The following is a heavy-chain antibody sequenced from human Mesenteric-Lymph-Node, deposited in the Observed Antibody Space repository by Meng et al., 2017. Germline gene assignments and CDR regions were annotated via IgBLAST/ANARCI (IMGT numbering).Heavy chain of an antibody. Sequence: GESLKISCAASGFTFSSYSMNWVHQAPGKGLEWVSSISSSSSYIYYADSVKGRFTISRDTAKNSLYLQMNSLRAEDTAVYYCVRDQPGDLGPDHWGQGTLVTVSS. CDR3: VRDQPGDLGPDH. CDR2: ISSSSSYI. J-gene: IGHJ5*02. CDR1: GFTFSSYS. D-gene: IGHD1-1*01. V-gene: IGHV3-21*04.